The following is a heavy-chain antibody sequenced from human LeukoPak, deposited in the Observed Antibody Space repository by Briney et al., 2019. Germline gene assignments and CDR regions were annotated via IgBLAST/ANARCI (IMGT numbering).Heavy chain of an antibody. CDR2: INPNSGGT. CDR3: ARLRYSYGPLDY. CDR1: GYTFTKYG. Sequence: ASVKVSCKASGYTFTKYGITWVRQAPGQGLEWMGWINPNSGGTNYAQKFQGRVTMARDTSISTAYMELSRLRSDDTAVYYCARLRYSYGPLDYWGQGTLVTVSS. D-gene: IGHD5-18*01. V-gene: IGHV1-2*02. J-gene: IGHJ4*02.